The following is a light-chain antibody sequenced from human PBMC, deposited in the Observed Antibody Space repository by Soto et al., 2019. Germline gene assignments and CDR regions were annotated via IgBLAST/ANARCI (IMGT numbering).Light chain of an antibody. Sequence: QSALTQPASVSGSPGQSITISCTGSSSDVGGYNYVSWYQQHPGKAPKLIIYDVNNRPSGVSNRFSGSKSGNTASLTISGLQPEDEADYYCSSYSVSSTLFGGGTKRTVL. V-gene: IGLV2-14*01. CDR1: SSDVGGYNY. J-gene: IGLJ2*01. CDR3: SSYSVSSTL. CDR2: DVN.